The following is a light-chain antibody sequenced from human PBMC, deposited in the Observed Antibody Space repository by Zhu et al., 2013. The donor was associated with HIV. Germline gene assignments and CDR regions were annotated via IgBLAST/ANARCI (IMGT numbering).Light chain of an antibody. CDR1: QSIGSN. CDR2: GAS. CDR3: QQRSNWPYT. J-gene: IGKJ2*01. V-gene: IGKV3-11*01. Sequence: EIVMTQSPATLSVSPGERATLSCRASQSIGSNLAWYQQNPGQAPRLLIYGASNRATGIPARFSGSGSGTDFTLTISSLEPEDCALYYCQQRSNWPYTFGQGTKLEIK.